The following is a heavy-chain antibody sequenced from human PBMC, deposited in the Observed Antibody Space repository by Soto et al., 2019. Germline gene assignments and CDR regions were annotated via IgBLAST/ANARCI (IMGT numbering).Heavy chain of an antibody. CDR2: ITPMIGTT. CDR3: ARDVSVMTSGFGF. V-gene: IGHV1-69*01. J-gene: IGHJ4*02. Sequence: QVHLVQSGAEVKRPGSSVRVSFRASGGTFYTYAFTWVRQAPGQGLEWMGGITPMIGTTKYAQKFHGRVTFSADASASTAYMDLSNLRSDDTGVYYGARDVSVMTSGFGFWGQGTLITVSS. CDR1: GGTFYTYA. D-gene: IGHD3-3*01.